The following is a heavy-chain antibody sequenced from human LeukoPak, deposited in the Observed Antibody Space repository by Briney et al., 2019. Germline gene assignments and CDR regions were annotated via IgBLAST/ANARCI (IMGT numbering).Heavy chain of an antibody. D-gene: IGHD5-18*01. CDR3: AREKVDTVDFDY. CDR1: GFSFTDYP. CDR2: IRTTAEGAKYA. J-gene: IGHJ4*02. V-gene: IGHV3-48*02. Sequence: GGSLRLSCATSGFSFTDYPMNWVRQAPGKGLEWISNIRTTAEGAKYAYYADSVKGRVTISRDDGKNTLYLHMNSLRDDDTAVYYCAREKVDTVDFDYWGQGTLVTVSS.